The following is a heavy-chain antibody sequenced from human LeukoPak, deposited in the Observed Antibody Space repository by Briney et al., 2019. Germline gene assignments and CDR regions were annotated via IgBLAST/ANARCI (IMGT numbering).Heavy chain of an antibody. J-gene: IGHJ3*02. CDR3: AREVGLDAFDI. V-gene: IGHV3-30*04. D-gene: IGHD1-26*01. Sequence: SGGSLRLSCAASGFTFSSYAMHWVRRAPGKGLEWVAVISYDGSNKYYADSVKGRFTISRDNPKNTLYLQMNSLRAEDTAVYYCAREVGLDAFDIWGQGTMVTVSS. CDR2: ISYDGSNK. CDR1: GFTFSSYA.